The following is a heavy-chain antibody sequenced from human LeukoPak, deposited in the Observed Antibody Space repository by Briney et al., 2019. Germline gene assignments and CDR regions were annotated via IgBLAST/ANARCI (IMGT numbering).Heavy chain of an antibody. J-gene: IGHJ4*02. D-gene: IGHD3-10*01. Sequence: SETLSLTCTVSGGSISSYYWSWIRQPAGKGLEWIGRIYTSGSTNYNPSLKSRVTMSVDTSKDQFSLKLSSVTAADTAVYYCARDSDYYGSFDYWGQGTLVTVSS. CDR3: ARDSDYYGSFDY. V-gene: IGHV4-4*07. CDR2: IYTSGST. CDR1: GGSISSYY.